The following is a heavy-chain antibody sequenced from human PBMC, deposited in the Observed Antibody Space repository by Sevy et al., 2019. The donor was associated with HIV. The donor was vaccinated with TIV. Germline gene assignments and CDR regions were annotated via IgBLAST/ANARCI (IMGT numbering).Heavy chain of an antibody. Sequence: SETLSLTCTVSGGSINSGDYYWSWIRQHPEKGLVWIGYIFHTGSTYYNRSFKSRATISVDTSKNQFSLKLSLMTAADTAVYYYASEGTKGVWFDPWGQGTLVTVSS. CDR2: IFHTGST. V-gene: IGHV4-31*03. D-gene: IGHD3-16*01. CDR1: GGSINSGDYY. CDR3: ASEGTKGVWFDP. J-gene: IGHJ5*02.